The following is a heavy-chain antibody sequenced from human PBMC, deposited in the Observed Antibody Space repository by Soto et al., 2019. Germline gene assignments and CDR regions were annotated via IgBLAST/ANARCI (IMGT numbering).Heavy chain of an antibody. Sequence: EVQLVESGGGLVQPGGSLRLSCAASGFTFSSYSMNWVRQAPGKGLEWVSYISSSSSTIYYADSVKGRFTISRDNAKNSLYLQMNSLRDEDTAVYYCATRGYSGYPIRNYYGMDVWGRGTTVTVSS. V-gene: IGHV3-48*02. D-gene: IGHD5-12*01. J-gene: IGHJ6*02. CDR3: ATRGYSGYPIRNYYGMDV. CDR2: ISSSSSTI. CDR1: GFTFSSYS.